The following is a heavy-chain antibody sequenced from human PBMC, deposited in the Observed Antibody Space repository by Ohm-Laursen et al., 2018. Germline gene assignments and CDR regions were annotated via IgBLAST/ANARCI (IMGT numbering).Heavy chain of an antibody. CDR1: SFAFTTYG. D-gene: IGHD1-1*01. V-gene: IGHV1-18*04. Sequence: GASVKVSCKVPSFAFTTYGISWVRQAPGQGLEWMGWVSATGNTDYSENFQDRVTVTTDTSTNTANMELRSLRSDDTAVYYCATDRSTNEYWGQGTLVTVSS. J-gene: IGHJ4*02. CDR2: VSATGNT. CDR3: ATDRSTNEY.